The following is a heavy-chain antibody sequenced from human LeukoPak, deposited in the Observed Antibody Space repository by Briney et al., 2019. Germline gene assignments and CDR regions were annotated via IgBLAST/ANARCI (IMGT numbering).Heavy chain of an antibody. CDR3: ARGTRNFGY. Sequence: SETLSLTCAVSGVSLSGYYWGWIRQPPGKGLEWIGSIYHSGSTYYNPSLKSRVTISVDTSKNQFSLKLSSVTAADTAVYYCARGTRNFGYWGQGTLVTVSS. CDR2: IYHSGST. V-gene: IGHV4-38-2*01. D-gene: IGHD2-2*01. CDR1: GVSLSGYY. J-gene: IGHJ4*02.